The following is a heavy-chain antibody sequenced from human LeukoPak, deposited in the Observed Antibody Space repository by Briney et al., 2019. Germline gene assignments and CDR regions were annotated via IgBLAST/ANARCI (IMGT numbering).Heavy chain of an antibody. CDR2: IKSKTDGGTT. Sequence: PGGSLRLSCAASGFTFSNAWMNWVRQAPGKGLEWVGRIKSKTDGGTTDYAAPVRGRFTISRDDSKNTLYLQMNSLKTEDTAVYYCSTTYYYDSSEGYWGQGTLVTVSS. V-gene: IGHV3-15*07. J-gene: IGHJ4*02. CDR1: GFTFSNAW. D-gene: IGHD3-22*01. CDR3: STTYYYDSSEGY.